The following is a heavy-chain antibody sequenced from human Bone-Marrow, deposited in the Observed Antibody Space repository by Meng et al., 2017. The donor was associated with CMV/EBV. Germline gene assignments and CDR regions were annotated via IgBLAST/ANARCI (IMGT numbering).Heavy chain of an antibody. V-gene: IGHV4-34*01. D-gene: IGHD6-13*01. J-gene: IGHJ4*02. CDR2: INHSGST. CDR1: GFTFSRYW. CDR3: ARGLAAPGY. Sequence: ESLKISCAASGFTFSRYWMSWVRQPPGKGLEWIGEINHSGSTNYNPSLKSRVTISVDTSKNQFSLKLSSVTAADTAVYYCARGLAAPGYWGQGTLVTVSS.